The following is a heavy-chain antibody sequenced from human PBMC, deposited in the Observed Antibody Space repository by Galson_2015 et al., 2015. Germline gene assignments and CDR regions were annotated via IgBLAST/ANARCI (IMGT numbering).Heavy chain of an antibody. CDR2: IYYSGNT. CDR3: ARPGYCSGGSCYWYFDL. CDR1: GGSISSSNNY. Sequence: TLSLTCTVSGGSISSSNNYWGWIRQPPGKGLEWIGSIYYSGNTYYNPSLQSRVTISVDTSKNHFSLEVSSVTAADTAVYYCARPGYCSGGSCYWYFDLWGRGTLVTVSS. D-gene: IGHD2-15*01. J-gene: IGHJ2*01. V-gene: IGHV4-39*07.